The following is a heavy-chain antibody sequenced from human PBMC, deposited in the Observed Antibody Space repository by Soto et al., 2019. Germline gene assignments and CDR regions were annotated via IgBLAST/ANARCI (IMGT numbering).Heavy chain of an antibody. V-gene: IGHV1-2*02. Sequence: QVQLVQSGAEVKEPGDSVRVSCEASGYTFPAYYIHWVRQAPGQGLEWMGWINPKFGDTTYAQDFQGRVSMTRDMSISTVYMDLSSLTSDDTAIYYCSRNMDYYYGRGSGNGHGVWGQGTTVTVFS. J-gene: IGHJ6*02. CDR1: GYTFPAYY. CDR3: SRNMDYYYGRGSGNGHGV. D-gene: IGHD3-10*02. CDR2: INPKFGDT.